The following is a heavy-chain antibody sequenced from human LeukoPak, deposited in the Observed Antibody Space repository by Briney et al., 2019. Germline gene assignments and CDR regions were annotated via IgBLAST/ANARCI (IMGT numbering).Heavy chain of an antibody. V-gene: IGHV4-59*01. CDR3: ARAGGGYSFDS. CDR1: GASISTFY. Sequence: ETLSLTCTVSGASISTFYWSWIRKPPGKGMEWIGYLFFSGSTSYNPPLKSRVIISVDTSGNQFSLKLSSVTAADTAVYYCARAGGGYSFDSWGQGTLVTVSS. J-gene: IGHJ5*01. CDR2: LFFSGST. D-gene: IGHD3-22*01.